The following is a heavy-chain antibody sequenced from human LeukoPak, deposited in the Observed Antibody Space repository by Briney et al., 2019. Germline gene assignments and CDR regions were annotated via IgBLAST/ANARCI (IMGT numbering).Heavy chain of an antibody. CDR3: ARAYSSGWYGDY. CDR2: ISGSSNAI. J-gene: IGHJ4*02. D-gene: IGHD6-19*01. V-gene: IGHV3-48*04. Sequence: PGGSLRLSCAASGLTFSSYSMNWVRQAPGKGLEWVAYISGSSNAIYYADSVKGRFTISRDNAKNSLYLQMNSLRAEDTAVYYCARAYSSGWYGDYWGQGTLVTVSS. CDR1: GLTFSSYS.